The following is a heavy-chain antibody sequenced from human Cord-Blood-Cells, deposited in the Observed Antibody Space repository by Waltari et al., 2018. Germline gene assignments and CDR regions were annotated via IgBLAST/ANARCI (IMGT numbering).Heavy chain of an antibody. CDR2: FDPEDGET. D-gene: IGHD1-26*01. V-gene: IGHV1-24*01. CDR3: ATAYRVGAATGFDY. J-gene: IGHJ4*02. Sequence: QVQLVQSGAEVKKPGASVKVSRKVSGYTLTELSMYRVRQAPGKGLEWMGGFDPEDGETIYAQKFQGRVTMTEDTSTDTAYMELSSLRSEDTAVYYCATAYRVGAATGFDYWGQGTLVTVSS. CDR1: GYTLTELS.